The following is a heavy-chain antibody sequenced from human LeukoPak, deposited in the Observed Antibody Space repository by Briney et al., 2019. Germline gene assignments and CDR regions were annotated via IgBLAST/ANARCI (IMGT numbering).Heavy chain of an antibody. D-gene: IGHD2-15*01. CDR2: ISKDGTYK. CDR1: GYTFRNFA. J-gene: IGHJ4*02. Sequence: GESLRLACEVSGYTFRNFAVNWVRQAPGKGLEWVAVISKDGTYKRFSDSVKGRFTISRDNSKNTVYLQMNSLRSDDTAVYFCAKDDGPYRVTPYSVGLFDYWGPGTLVTVSS. V-gene: IGHV3-30*18. CDR3: AKDDGPYRVTPYSVGLFDY.